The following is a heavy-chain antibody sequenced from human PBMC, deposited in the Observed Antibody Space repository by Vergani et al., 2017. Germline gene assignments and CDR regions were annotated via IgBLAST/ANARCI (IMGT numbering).Heavy chain of an antibody. CDR2: IRSKAYGGTT. CDR1: GFTFGDYA. J-gene: IGHJ6*03. V-gene: IGHV3-49*03. D-gene: IGHD1-1*01. CDR3: TTVLGTDGIYCYYYMDV. Sequence: EVQLVESGGGLVQPGRSLRLSCTASGFTFGDYAMSWFRQAPGKGLEWVGFIRSKAYGGTTEYAASVKGRFTISRDDSKSIAYLQMNSLKTEDTAVYYCTTVLGTDGIYCYYYMDVWGEGTTVTVSS.